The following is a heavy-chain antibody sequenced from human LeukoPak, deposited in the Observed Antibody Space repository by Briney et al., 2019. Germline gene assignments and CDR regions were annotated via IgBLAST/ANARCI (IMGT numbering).Heavy chain of an antibody. Sequence: KPSETLSLTCTVSGGSISTSNYYWGWIRQPPGKGLEWIGNIYYSGSTYYNPSLKSRVTISADTSNNQFSLKLNSVTAADTAVYYCATGRWIRGNYYNFDYWGQGILVTVSS. CDR1: GGSISTSNYY. CDR2: IYYSGST. J-gene: IGHJ4*02. V-gene: IGHV4-39*07. D-gene: IGHD3-22*01. CDR3: ATGRWIRGNYYNFDY.